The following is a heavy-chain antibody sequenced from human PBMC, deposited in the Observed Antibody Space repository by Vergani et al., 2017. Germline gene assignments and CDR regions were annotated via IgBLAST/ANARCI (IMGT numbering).Heavy chain of an antibody. CDR2: INHSGST. V-gene: IGHV4-34*01. CDR3: ARDSRYGIAAAGYGMDV. J-gene: IGHJ6*02. Sequence: QVQLQQWGAGLLKPSETLSLTCAVYGGSFSGYYWSWTRQPPGKGLEWIGEINHSGSTNYNPSLKSRVTITVDTSKNQFSLKLSSVTAADTAVYYCARDSRYGIAAAGYGMDVWGQGTTVTVSS. D-gene: IGHD6-13*01. CDR1: GGSFSGYY.